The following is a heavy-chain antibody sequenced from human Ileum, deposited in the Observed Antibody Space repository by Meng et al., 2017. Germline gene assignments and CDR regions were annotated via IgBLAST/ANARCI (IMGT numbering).Heavy chain of an antibody. J-gene: IGHJ4*02. CDR3: ARGHTWLY. CDR2: ITKTGSAM. CDR1: GFTFSNSY. D-gene: IGHD5-12*01. Sequence: GSLKISCAASGFTFSNSYMSWIRQAPGKGLEWVSYITKTGSAMYYADSVKGRFTISRDNAKNSLYLQMNSLRAEDTAVYYCARGHTWLYWGQGSLVTVSS. V-gene: IGHV3-11*01.